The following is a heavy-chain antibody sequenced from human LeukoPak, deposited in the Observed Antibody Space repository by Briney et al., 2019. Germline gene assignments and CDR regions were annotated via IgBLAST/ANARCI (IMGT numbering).Heavy chain of an antibody. CDR1: GYTFTSSD. CDR2: MNPNSGNT. CDR3: ARGSYYEDAFDI. V-gene: IGHV1-8*01. Sequence: ASVKLSCKASGYTFTSSDINWVRQATGQGLEWMGWMNPNSGNTGYAQKFQGRVTMTRNTSISTAYMELSSVRAEDTAVYYCARGSYYEDAFDIWGQGTMVTVSS. D-gene: IGHD2-2*01. J-gene: IGHJ3*02.